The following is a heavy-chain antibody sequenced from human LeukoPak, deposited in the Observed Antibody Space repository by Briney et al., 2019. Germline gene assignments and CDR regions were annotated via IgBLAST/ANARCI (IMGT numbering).Heavy chain of an antibody. V-gene: IGHV3-11*01. CDR2: ISSSGSTI. J-gene: IGHJ4*02. CDR1: GFTFSSYA. D-gene: IGHD3-16*02. Sequence: GGSLRLSCAASGFTFSSYAMSWIRQAPGKGLEWVSYISSSGSTIYYADSVKGRFTISRDNAKNSLYLQMNSLRAEDTAVYYCARAYYDYVWGSYRYPGFDYWGQGTLVTVSS. CDR3: ARAYYDYVWGSYRYPGFDY.